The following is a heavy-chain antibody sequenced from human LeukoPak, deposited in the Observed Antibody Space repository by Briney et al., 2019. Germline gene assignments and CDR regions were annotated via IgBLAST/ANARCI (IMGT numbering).Heavy chain of an antibody. V-gene: IGHV3-23*01. J-gene: IGHJ4*02. CDR2: ISGGGGST. Sequence: GGSLRLSCAASGFTFSSYAMSWVRQAPGKGLEWVSAISGGGGSTYYADSVKGRFTISRDNSKNTLYLQMNSLRAEDTAVYYCAKVRVRGVIGFYWGQGTLVTVSS. CDR1: GFTFSSYA. D-gene: IGHD3-10*01. CDR3: AKVRVRGVIGFY.